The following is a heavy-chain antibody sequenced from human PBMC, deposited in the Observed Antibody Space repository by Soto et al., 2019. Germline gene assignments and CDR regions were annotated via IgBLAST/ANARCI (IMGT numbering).Heavy chain of an antibody. CDR1: GGSISSGGYY. D-gene: IGHD2-2*01. CDR2: IYYSGST. V-gene: IGHV4-31*03. CDR3: ARGPRGWVVPAAMSNWFDP. J-gene: IGHJ5*02. Sequence: QVQLQESGPGLVKPSQTLSLTCTVSGGSISSGGYYWSWIRQHPGKGLEWIGYIYYSGSTYYNPSLKSRVTISVDTSKNQFSLKLSSVTAADTAVYYCARGPRGWVVPAAMSNWFDPWGQGTLVTVSS.